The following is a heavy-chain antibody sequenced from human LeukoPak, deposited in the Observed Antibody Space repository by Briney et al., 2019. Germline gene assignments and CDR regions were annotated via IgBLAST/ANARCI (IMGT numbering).Heavy chain of an antibody. J-gene: IGHJ3*02. CDR2: MNPNSSNT. V-gene: IGHV1-8*01. Sequence: ASVKVSCKASGYTFTSFDINWVRQATGQGLEWMGWMNPNSSNTGYAQNFQGRVTMTRNNSISTAYMEVSSLRSEDTAVYYCARGLAEWEQNDAFDIWGQGTMVTVSS. CDR3: ARGLAEWEQNDAFDI. D-gene: IGHD1-26*01. CDR1: GYTFTSFD.